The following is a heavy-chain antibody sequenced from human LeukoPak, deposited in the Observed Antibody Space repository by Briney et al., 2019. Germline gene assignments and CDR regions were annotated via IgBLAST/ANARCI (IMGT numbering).Heavy chain of an antibody. Sequence: SGGSLRLSCAASGFTFSSYWMSWVRQAPGKGLEWVANIKQDGSEKYYVDSVKGRFTISRDNAKNSLYLQMNSLRAEDTAVYYCASLVRLRFLEWLSPLDYWGQGTLVTVSS. D-gene: IGHD3-3*01. CDR3: ASLVRLRFLEWLSPLDY. V-gene: IGHV3-7*01. CDR2: IKQDGSEK. J-gene: IGHJ4*02. CDR1: GFTFSSYW.